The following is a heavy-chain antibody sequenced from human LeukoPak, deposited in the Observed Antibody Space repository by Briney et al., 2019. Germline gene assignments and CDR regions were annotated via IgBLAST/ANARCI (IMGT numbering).Heavy chain of an antibody. D-gene: IGHD3-10*01. CDR1: GGSFSRPF. CDR2: IDHSGRT. CDR3: ARAERRINLARGVFGSHFDS. Sequence: ASETLSLTCAVSGGSFSRPFWSWIRQTPGKGLEWIGEIDHSGRTDYNPSLEGRVTMSVDTSKNQFSLRLTSVTAADTAVYFCARAERRINLARGVFGSHFDSWGQGTRVSVSS. J-gene: IGHJ5*01. V-gene: IGHV4-34*01.